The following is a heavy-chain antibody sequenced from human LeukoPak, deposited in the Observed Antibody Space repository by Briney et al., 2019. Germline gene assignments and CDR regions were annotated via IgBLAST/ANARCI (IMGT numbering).Heavy chain of an antibody. D-gene: IGHD2-15*01. CDR1: GFTFSSYA. Sequence: GGSLRLSCAASGFTFSSYAMSWARQAPGKGLEWVSAISGSGGSTYYADSVKGRFTISRDNSKNTLYLQMNSLRAEDTAVYYCAKARRVVDHFDYWGQGTLVTVSS. CDR3: AKARRVVDHFDY. CDR2: ISGSGGST. V-gene: IGHV3-23*01. J-gene: IGHJ4*02.